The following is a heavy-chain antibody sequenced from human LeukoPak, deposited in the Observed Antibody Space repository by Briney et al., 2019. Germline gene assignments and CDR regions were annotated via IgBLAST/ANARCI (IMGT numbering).Heavy chain of an antibody. CDR3: ARDAEGYNFDY. V-gene: IGHV3-30*04. CDR1: GFTFSSYA. CDR2: ISYDGSNK. D-gene: IGHD5-24*01. Sequence: GGSLRPSCAASGFTFSSYAMHWVRQAPGKGLEWVSVISYDGSNKYYVDSVKGRFTISRDNSKNTLYLQMNSLRGDDTAVYYCARDAEGYNFDYWGQGTLVTVSS. J-gene: IGHJ4*02.